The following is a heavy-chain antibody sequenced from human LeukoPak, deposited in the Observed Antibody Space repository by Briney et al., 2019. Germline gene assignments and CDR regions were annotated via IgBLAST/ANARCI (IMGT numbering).Heavy chain of an antibody. CDR2: IRAYNGNT. V-gene: IGHV1-18*01. Sequence: GASVKVSCKASGYTFTSYGISWVRQAPGQGLEWMGWIRAYNGNTRYAQKLQGRVTMTTDTSTRIAYMELRSLRSDDTAVYFCARGVELTYSYYSHGLDVWGQGTTVTVSS. J-gene: IGHJ6*02. CDR1: GYTFTSYG. D-gene: IGHD6-13*01. CDR3: ARGVELTYSYYSHGLDV.